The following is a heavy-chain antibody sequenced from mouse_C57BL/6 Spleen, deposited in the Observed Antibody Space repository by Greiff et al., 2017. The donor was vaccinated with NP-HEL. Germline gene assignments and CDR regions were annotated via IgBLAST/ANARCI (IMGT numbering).Heavy chain of an antibody. Sequence: EVQLQQSGPELVKPGASVKISCKASGYTFTDYYMNWVKQSHGKSLEWIGDINPNNGGTSYNQKFKGKATLTVDKSSSTAYMELRSLTSEDSAVYYCARDGSMVTDYWGQGTTLTVSS. CDR2: INPNNGGT. V-gene: IGHV1-26*01. J-gene: IGHJ2*01. D-gene: IGHD2-2*01. CDR1: GYTFTDYY. CDR3: ARDGSMVTDY.